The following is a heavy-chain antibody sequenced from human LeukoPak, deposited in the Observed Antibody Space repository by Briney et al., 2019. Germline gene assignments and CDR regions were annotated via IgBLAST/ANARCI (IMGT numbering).Heavy chain of an antibody. CDR3: ARAGGSYGFSDWFDP. CDR2: IYHSGST. J-gene: IGHJ5*02. V-gene: IGHV4-4*02. D-gene: IGHD3-10*01. Sequence: SGTLSLTCAVSGGSISSGNWWSWVRQPPGKGLEWIGEIYHSGSTNYNPSLKSRVTISVDKSKNQFSLKLSSVTAADTAVYYCARAGGSYGFSDWFDPWGQGTLVTVSS. CDR1: GGSISSGNW.